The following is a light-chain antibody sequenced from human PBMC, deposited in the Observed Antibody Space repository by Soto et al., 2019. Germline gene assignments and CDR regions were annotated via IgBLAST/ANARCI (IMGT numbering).Light chain of an antibody. CDR3: QQYENWPRT. J-gene: IGKJ1*01. Sequence: EIVMTQSPPTLSVSPGERVTLSCRASEGVGSNLAWYNQKPGQAPRIVVFGASTRAAGVPPRFSGSGSGSEFTLTIDSMQSEDSRVYYCQQYENWPRTFGQGTKVEVK. CDR2: GAS. V-gene: IGKV3-15*01. CDR1: EGVGSN.